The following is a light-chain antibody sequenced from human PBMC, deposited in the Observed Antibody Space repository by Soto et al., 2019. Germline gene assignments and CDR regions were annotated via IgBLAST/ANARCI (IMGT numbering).Light chain of an antibody. CDR3: QRYGTSPWS. CDR2: GAF. J-gene: IGKJ1*01. CDR1: ESITRAS. V-gene: IGKV3-20*01. Sequence: IVLTQSPGTLSLSPGERATLYCRASESITRASLSWYQQKPGRPPRLVIYGAFNRATGIPDRFSATGSGTDFSLTISGLEPEDAAVYCCQRYGTSPWSFGQGTKLEIK.